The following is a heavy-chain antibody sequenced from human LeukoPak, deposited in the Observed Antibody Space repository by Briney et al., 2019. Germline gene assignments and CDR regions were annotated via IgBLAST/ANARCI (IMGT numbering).Heavy chain of an antibody. Sequence: PSETLSLTFTVTGGSIRSCYCSWIGQPPGQGLEWIGYIYYSGSTNYNPSLKSRVTISVDTSKNQFSLKLSSVTAADTAVYYCAGGGRHVESVFQWGQGTLVTVSS. CDR2: IYYSGST. D-gene: IGHD3-16*01. J-gene: IGHJ4*02. V-gene: IGHV4-59*08. CDR3: AGGGRHVESVFQ. CDR1: GGSIRSCY.